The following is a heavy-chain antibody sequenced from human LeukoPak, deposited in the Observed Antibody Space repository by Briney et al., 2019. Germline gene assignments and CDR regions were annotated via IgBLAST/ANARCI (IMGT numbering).Heavy chain of an antibody. Sequence: SVKVSCKASGGTFSSYAISWVRQAPGQGLEWMGGIIPIFGTANYAQKFQGRVTITTDESTSTAYMELSSLRSEDTAVYYCARDARFYYDSSGYYNFDYWGQGTLVTVSS. D-gene: IGHD3-22*01. V-gene: IGHV1-69*05. J-gene: IGHJ4*02. CDR3: ARDARFYYDSSGYYNFDY. CDR2: IIPIFGTA. CDR1: GGTFSSYA.